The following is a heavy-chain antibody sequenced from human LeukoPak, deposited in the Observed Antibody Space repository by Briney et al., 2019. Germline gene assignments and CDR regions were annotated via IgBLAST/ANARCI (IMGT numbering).Heavy chain of an antibody. CDR2: INQDGSEK. J-gene: IGHJ4*02. D-gene: IGHD6-13*01. CDR1: GFTFSSYG. V-gene: IGHV3-7*01. Sequence: GGSLRLSCAASGFTFSSYGMHWVRQAPGKGLEWVANINQDGSEKYYVDSVKGRFTISRDNAKNSLYLQMNSLRAEDTAVYYCARMTGIAGDRDYFDYWGQGTLVTVSS. CDR3: ARMTGIAGDRDYFDY.